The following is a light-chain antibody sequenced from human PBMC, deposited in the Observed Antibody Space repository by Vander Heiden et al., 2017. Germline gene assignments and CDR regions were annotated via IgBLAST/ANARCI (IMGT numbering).Light chain of an antibody. CDR3: QAWDSNVGI. Sequence: SYELTQPPSVSVSPGQTATITCSGEELGTKYSTWYQQKPGQSPVLVIFQDDHRTARIPERFSASKSGNTATRTISATQEMDEADYYCQAWDSNVGIFGGGTKLTVL. J-gene: IGLJ2*01. CDR2: QDD. V-gene: IGLV3-1*01. CDR1: ELGTKY.